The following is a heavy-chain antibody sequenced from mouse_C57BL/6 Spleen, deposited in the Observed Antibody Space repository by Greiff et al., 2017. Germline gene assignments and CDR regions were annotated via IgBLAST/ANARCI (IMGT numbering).Heavy chain of an antibody. J-gene: IGHJ1*03. Sequence: EVQLQQSGPELVKPGASVKISCKASGYTFTDYYMNWVKQSHGKSLEWIGDINPNNGGTSYNQKFKGKATLTVDKSSSTAYMELRSLTSEDSAVYYCARNLLYDYDPYWYFDVWGTGTTVTVSS. CDR2: INPNNGGT. CDR3: ARNLLYDYDPYWYFDV. V-gene: IGHV1-26*01. D-gene: IGHD2-4*01. CDR1: GYTFTDYY.